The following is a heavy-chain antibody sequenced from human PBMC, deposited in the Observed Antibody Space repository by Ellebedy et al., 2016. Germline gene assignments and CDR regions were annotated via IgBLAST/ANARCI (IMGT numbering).Heavy chain of an antibody. V-gene: IGHV3-69-1*01. CDR3: ARDISGYSYGRGYYYMDV. CDR2: ISSSSYI. D-gene: IGHD5-18*01. Sequence: GGSLRLSCAASGFTFSNAWMSWVRQAPGKGLEWVSSISSSSYIYYADSVKCRFTISRDNAKNSLYLQMNSLRAEDTAVYYCARDISGYSYGRGYYYMDVWGKGTTVTVSS. CDR1: GFTFSNAW. J-gene: IGHJ6*03.